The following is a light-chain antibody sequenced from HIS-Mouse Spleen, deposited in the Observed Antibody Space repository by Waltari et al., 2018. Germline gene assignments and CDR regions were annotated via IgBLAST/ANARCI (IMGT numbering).Light chain of an antibody. CDR1: SSNIGSNY. CDR2: RNN. J-gene: IGLJ3*02. V-gene: IGLV1-47*01. CDR3: AAWDDSLSGPV. Sequence: QSVLTQPPSASGTPGQRVTIPCSGSSSNIGSNYVYWYQQLPGTAPKLLIYRNNQRPLGVPDRFSGSKSGTSASLAISGLRSEDEADYYCAAWDDSLSGPVFGGGTKLTVL.